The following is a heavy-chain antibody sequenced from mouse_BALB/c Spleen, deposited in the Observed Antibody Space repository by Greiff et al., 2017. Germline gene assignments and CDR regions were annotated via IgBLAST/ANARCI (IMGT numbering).Heavy chain of an antibody. CDR3: AYGNLDY. J-gene: IGHJ2*01. CDR2: IDPANGNT. V-gene: IGHV14-3*02. D-gene: IGHD2-1*01. CDR1: GFNIKDTY. Sequence: EVMLVESGAELVKPGASVKLSCTASGFNIKDTYMHWVKQRPEQGLEWIGRIDPANGNTKYDPKFQGKATITADTSSNTAYLQLSSLTSEDTAVYYCAYGNLDYWGQGTTLTVSS.